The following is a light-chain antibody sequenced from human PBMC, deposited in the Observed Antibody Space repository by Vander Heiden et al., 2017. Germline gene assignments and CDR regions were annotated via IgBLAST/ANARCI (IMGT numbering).Light chain of an antibody. J-gene: IGLJ1*01. V-gene: IGLV3-1*01. Sequence: SYELTQPPSVSVSPGQTASITCSGDELGDKYTCWYQQKSGQSPVLLIYQDTKRTSGIPERFSGSNSGTTATLTISGTQSMDEADYYCQAWDTSTGVFGTGTKVTVL. CDR3: QAWDTSTGV. CDR2: QDT. CDR1: ELGDKY.